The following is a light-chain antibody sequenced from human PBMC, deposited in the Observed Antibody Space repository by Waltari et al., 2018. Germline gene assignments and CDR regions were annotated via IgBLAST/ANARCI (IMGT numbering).Light chain of an antibody. CDR3: QQYNHWPPVT. J-gene: IGKJ4*01. CDR1: ESVSRN. Sequence: EIVLTQSPVTLSVSPGDRATLSCRASESVSRNLAWYQQKSGQAPRLLIYDASTRATDIPARFSGSGSGTEFTLTIDPLQSEDFAIYYCQQYNHWPPVTFGGGTKVEIK. V-gene: IGKV3-15*01. CDR2: DAS.